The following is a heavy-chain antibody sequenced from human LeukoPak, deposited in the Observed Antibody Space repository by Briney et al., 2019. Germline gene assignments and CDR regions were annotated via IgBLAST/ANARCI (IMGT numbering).Heavy chain of an antibody. J-gene: IGHJ4*02. CDR1: GFTFSSYG. Sequence: GGSLRLSCAASGFTFSSYGMHWVRQTPGKGLEWVSSISSSSSYIYYADSVKGRFTISRDNAKNSLYLQMNSLRAEDTAVYYCAREPGSSSAGGYWGQGTLVTVSS. CDR2: ISSSSSYI. D-gene: IGHD6-6*01. V-gene: IGHV3-21*01. CDR3: AREPGSSSAGGY.